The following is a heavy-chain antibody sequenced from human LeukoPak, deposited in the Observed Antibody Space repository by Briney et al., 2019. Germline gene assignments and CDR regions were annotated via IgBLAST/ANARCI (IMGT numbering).Heavy chain of an antibody. CDR2: IYTSGST. J-gene: IGHJ4*02. CDR3: ARSTGQYYYDSSGYGHYGY. CDR1: GGSISSGSHY. D-gene: IGHD3-22*01. V-gene: IGHV4-61*02. Sequence: SQTLSLTCTVSGGSISSGSHYWSWIRQPAGKGLEWIGRIYTSGSTNYNPSLKSRVTISVDTSKNQFSLKLSSVTAADTAVYYCARSTGQYYYDSSGYGHYGYWGQGTLVTVSS.